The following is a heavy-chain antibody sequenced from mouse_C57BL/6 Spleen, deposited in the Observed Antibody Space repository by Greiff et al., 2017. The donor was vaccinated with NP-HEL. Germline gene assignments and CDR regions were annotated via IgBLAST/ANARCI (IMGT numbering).Heavy chain of an antibody. CDR1: GYTFTSYW. J-gene: IGHJ2*01. CDR2: INPSNGGT. V-gene: IGHV1-53*01. D-gene: IGHD2-4*01. Sequence: VQLQQPGTELVKPGASVKLSCKASGYTFTSYWMHWVKQRPGQGLEWIGNINPSNGGTNYNEKFKSKATLTVDKSSSTAYMQLSSLTSEDSAVYYCARSSLYYDYDLYYFDYWGQGTTLTVSS. CDR3: ARSSLYYDYDLYYFDY.